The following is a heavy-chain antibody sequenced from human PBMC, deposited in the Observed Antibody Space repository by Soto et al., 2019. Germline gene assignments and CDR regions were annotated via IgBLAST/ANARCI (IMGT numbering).Heavy chain of an antibody. V-gene: IGHV1-46*03. CDR1: GYTFTSYY. Sequence: GASVKVSCKASGYTFTSYYMHWVRQAPGQGLEWMGRIYPSDGSTSYAQKFQGRVTMTGDTSTSTAYMELRSLRSEDTAVYYCGREKGLEDSSGYPWDYYYCYGMDVWGQGTTVTVSS. CDR2: IYPSDGST. D-gene: IGHD6-13*01. CDR3: GREKGLEDSSGYPWDYYYCYGMDV. J-gene: IGHJ6*02.